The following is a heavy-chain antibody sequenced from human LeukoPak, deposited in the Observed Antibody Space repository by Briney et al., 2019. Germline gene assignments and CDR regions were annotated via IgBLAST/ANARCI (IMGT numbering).Heavy chain of an antibody. CDR1: GFTFRTFA. CDR3: ARDLPPLDY. CDR2: TSFDESNR. V-gene: IGHV3-30-3*01. Sequence: GGSLRLSCAASGFTFRTFAMHWVRQAPGKGLEWVALTSFDESNRGYADSVKGRFTISRDNSKNTLYLQMNSLTVEDTAVYYCARDLPPLDYWGQGTLVTVSS. J-gene: IGHJ4*02.